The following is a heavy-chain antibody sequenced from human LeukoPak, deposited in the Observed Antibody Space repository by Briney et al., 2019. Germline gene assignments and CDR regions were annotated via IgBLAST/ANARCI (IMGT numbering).Heavy chain of an antibody. D-gene: IGHD2-2*01. V-gene: IGHV4-4*09. Sequence: PSETLSLTCTVSGGSIIGYYWTWIRQPPGKGLEWIEYIYTSGSTNYNPSLKSRVTISVDMSKNQFSLQLSSVTAADTAVYYCARQSCSSTSCPHRNVFDIWGQGTMVTVSP. J-gene: IGHJ3*02. CDR3: ARQSCSSTSCPHRNVFDI. CDR2: IYTSGST. CDR1: GGSIIGYY.